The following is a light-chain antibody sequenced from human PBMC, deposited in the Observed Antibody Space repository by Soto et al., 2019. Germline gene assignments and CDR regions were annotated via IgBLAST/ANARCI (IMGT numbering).Light chain of an antibody. V-gene: IGLV2-14*03. CDR2: DVS. CDR1: SSGVGGYNY. J-gene: IGLJ1*01. CDR3: SSYTASSTYV. Sequence: QSALIQPASVSGSPRQSITISSTGTSSGVGGYNYVSWYQHHPGKAPKLMIFDVSNRPSGVSSRFSGSKSGNTASLTISGLQAEDEADYYCSSYTASSTYVFGTGTKVTVL.